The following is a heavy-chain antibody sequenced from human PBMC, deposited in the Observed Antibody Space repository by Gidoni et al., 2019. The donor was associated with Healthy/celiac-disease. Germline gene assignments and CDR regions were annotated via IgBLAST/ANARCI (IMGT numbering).Heavy chain of an antibody. J-gene: IGHJ4*02. CDR1: GFTFSRYS. Sequence: EVQLVESGGGLVKPGGSLRLSCAASGFTFSRYSMNWVRQAPGKGLEWVSSISSSSSYIYYADSVKGRFTISRDNAKNSLYLQMNSLRAEDTAVYYCARGYIVVVTELPYYFDYWGQGTLVTVSS. D-gene: IGHD2-21*02. CDR3: ARGYIVVVTELPYYFDY. V-gene: IGHV3-21*01. CDR2: ISSSSSYI.